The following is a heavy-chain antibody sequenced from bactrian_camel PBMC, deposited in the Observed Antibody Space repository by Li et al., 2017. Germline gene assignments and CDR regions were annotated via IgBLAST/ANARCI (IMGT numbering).Heavy chain of an antibody. Sequence: HVQLVESGGGLVQPGGSLRLSCAASGFTFSTCYMSWVRQAPGKGLEWVFSIYSDGGNTNYADSVKGRFTISRDNTKSMLYLQMNNLKSEDTALHYCAKSARYYSDYAGPAQEPHYWGQGTQVTVS. CDR1: GFTFSTCY. D-gene: IGHD4*01. V-gene: IGHV3-2*01. CDR2: IYSDGGNT. J-gene: IGHJ4*01. CDR3: AKSARYYSDYAGPAQEPHY.